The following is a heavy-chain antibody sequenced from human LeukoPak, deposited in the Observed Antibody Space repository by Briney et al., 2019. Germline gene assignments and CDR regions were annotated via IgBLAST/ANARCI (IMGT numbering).Heavy chain of an antibody. V-gene: IGHV3-23*01. CDR2: ISGIGDTL. CDR1: GFSFSINA. J-gene: IGHJ4*02. CDR3: AKKNGGGLPTIFFDY. Sequence: SGGSLRLSCVASGFSFSINAMIWVRQAPGKGLEWVSGISGIGDTLFYSDPVKGRFTISRDNSKNTVYLQMNSLRVEDSAVYYCAKKNGGGLPTIFFDYWGQGILVTVS. D-gene: IGHD3-9*01.